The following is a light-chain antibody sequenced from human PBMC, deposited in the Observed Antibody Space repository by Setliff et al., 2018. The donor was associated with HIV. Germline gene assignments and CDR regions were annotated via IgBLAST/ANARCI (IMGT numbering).Light chain of an antibody. CDR2: EVN. V-gene: IGLV2-14*01. CDR3: SSFTTTSTVV. CDR1: SSDVGAFDD. Sequence: QSALAQPASISGSPGQSITISCTGTSSDVGAFDDVSWYQQHPGKAPKLMIFEVNYRPSGISNRFSGSKSGNTASLTISGLQAEDEADYYCSSFTTTSTVVFGGGTKVTVL. J-gene: IGLJ2*01.